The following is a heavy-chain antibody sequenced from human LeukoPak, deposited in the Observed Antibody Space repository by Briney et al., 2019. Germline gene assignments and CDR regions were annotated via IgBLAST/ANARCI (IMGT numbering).Heavy chain of an antibody. CDR3: ARDSNPNYDFWSGYLARFAFDI. CDR1: GGSISSYY. V-gene: IGHV4-59*01. CDR2: IYYSGST. J-gene: IGHJ3*02. Sequence: PSETLSLTRTVSGGSISSYYWSWIRQPPGKGLEWIGYIYYSGSTNYNPSLKSRVTISVDTSKNQFSLKLSSVTAADTAVYYCARDSNPNYDFWSGYLARFAFDIWGQGTMVTVSS. D-gene: IGHD3-3*01.